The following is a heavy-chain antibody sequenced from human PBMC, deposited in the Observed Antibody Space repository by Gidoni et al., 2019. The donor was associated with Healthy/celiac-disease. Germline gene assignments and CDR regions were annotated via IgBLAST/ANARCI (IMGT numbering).Heavy chain of an antibody. V-gene: IGHV4-34*01. D-gene: IGHD3-3*01. CDR2: INHSGST. CDR3: ARGRRPFGVVITTTYYYYGMDV. J-gene: IGHJ6*02. Sequence: LEWIGEINHSGSTNYNPSLKSRVTISVDTSKNQFSLKLSSVTAADTAVYYCARGRRPFGVVITTTYYYYGMDVWGQGTTVTVSS.